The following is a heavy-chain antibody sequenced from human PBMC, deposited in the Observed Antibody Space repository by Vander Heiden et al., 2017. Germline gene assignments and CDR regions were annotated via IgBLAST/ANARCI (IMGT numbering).Heavy chain of an antibody. Sequence: QLQLQESVPALVNPSDTLSPTSTLSGGSISSNNYYSAWIRQPPGKGLEWIGSIYYSGTSYYNPSLKSRVTISADTAKKQFSLKLSSVSAADTAVYYCARHIGPRYGDYGPGGLDVWGQGTTVTVSS. CDR3: ARHIGPRYGDYGPGGLDV. J-gene: IGHJ6*02. CDR1: GGSISSNNYY. D-gene: IGHD4-17*01. V-gene: IGHV4-39*01. CDR2: IYYSGTS.